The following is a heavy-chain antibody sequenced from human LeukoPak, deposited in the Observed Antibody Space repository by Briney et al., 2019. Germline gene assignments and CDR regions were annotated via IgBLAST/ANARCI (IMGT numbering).Heavy chain of an antibody. V-gene: IGHV3-9*01. CDR3: GKDNYYDTTGYIDH. Sequence: GGSLRLSCAASGFTFDDYAMHWVRQAPGRGLEWVSGISWNSGNIAYADSVKGRFTISRDSAKRSLYLQMNSLRPEDTALYYCGKDNYYDTTGYIDHWGQGTLVTVSS. CDR1: GFTFDDYA. D-gene: IGHD3-22*01. J-gene: IGHJ4*02. CDR2: ISWNSGNI.